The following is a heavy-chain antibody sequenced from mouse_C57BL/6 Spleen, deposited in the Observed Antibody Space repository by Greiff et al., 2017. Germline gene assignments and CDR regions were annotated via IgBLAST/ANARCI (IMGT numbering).Heavy chain of an antibody. J-gene: IGHJ2*01. CDR1: GYTFTSYW. Sequence: QVQLQQPGAELVKPGASVKLSCKASGYTFTSYWMHWVKQRPGQGLEWIGMIHPNSGSTNYNEKFKSKATLTVDKSSSTAYMQLSSLTSEDSAVYYCARSNWDGYFDYWGQGTTLTVSS. CDR3: ARSNWDGYFDY. CDR2: IHPNSGST. D-gene: IGHD4-1*01. V-gene: IGHV1-64*01.